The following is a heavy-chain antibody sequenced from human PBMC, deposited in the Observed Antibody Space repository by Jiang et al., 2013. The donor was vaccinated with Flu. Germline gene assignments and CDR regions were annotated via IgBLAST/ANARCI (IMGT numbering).Heavy chain of an antibody. CDR3: ARGPYMGGWFDP. D-gene: IGHD3-16*01. V-gene: IGHV1-46*01. CDR2: INPSGGST. Sequence: WVRQAPGQGLEWMGIINPSGGSTSYAQKFQGRVTMTRDTSTSTVYMELSSLRSEDTAVYYCARGPYMGGWFDPWGQGTLVTVSS. J-gene: IGHJ5*02.